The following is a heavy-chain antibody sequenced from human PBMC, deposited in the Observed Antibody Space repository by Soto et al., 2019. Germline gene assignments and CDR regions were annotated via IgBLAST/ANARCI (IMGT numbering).Heavy chain of an antibody. V-gene: IGHV4-31*03. CDR3: AREGGSYDSGGYLIRGAFDI. CDR2: IYFRGNT. D-gene: IGHD3-22*01. Sequence: PSETLSLTCSVSGDSISRIDYYWTWIRQHPEKGLEWIGNIYFRGNTCYSPSLESRLTISVDTSKNQFSLKLTSVTAADTAVYYCAREGGSYDSGGYLIRGAFDIWGQGTMVTDSS. J-gene: IGHJ3*02. CDR1: GDSISRIDYY.